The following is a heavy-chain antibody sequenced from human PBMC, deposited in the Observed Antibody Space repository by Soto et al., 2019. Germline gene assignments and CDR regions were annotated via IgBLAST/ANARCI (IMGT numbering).Heavy chain of an antibody. J-gene: IGHJ4*02. CDR1: GFTFSSYG. V-gene: IGHV3-33*01. CDR2: IWYDGSNK. Sequence: QVQLVETGGGVVQPGRSLRLSCATSGFTFSSYGMHWVRQAPGKGLEWVALIWYDGSNKKYVDSVKGRFTISRDNSNNTLYLQMDSLRAEHTAVYYCARDRGPRTVTSIDYWGQGTLVTVSS. CDR3: ARDRGPRTVTSIDY. D-gene: IGHD4-17*01.